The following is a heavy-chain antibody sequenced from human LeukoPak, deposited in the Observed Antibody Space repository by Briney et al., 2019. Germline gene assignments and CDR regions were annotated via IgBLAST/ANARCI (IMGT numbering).Heavy chain of an antibody. D-gene: IGHD2-15*01. CDR2: MNGGNGNT. CDR3: ARGRGTSGSNRDFYYYYYMDV. Sequence: ASVKVSCKASGYIFTDYAIHWLRQAPGQRPEWMGWMNGGNGNTKYSQKFQGRITLIRGTSAATAYMELSSLRHDDLAVYYCARGRGTSGSNRDFYYYYYMDVWGKGTTVTVSS. CDR1: GYIFTDYA. J-gene: IGHJ6*03. V-gene: IGHV1-3*01.